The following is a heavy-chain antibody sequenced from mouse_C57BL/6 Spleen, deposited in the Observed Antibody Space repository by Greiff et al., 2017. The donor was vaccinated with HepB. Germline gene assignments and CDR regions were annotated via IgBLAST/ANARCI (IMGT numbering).Heavy chain of an antibody. J-gene: IGHJ2*01. CDR2: IDPETGGT. V-gene: IGHV1-15*01. Sequence: VKLMESGAELVRPGASVTLSCKASGYTFTDYEMHWVKQTPVHGLEWIGAIDPETGGTAYNQKFKGKAILTADKSSSTAYMELRSLTSEDSAVYYCTRSDYVSRLDYWGQGTTLTVSS. CDR1: GYTFTDYE. D-gene: IGHD1-1*01. CDR3: TRSDYVSRLDY.